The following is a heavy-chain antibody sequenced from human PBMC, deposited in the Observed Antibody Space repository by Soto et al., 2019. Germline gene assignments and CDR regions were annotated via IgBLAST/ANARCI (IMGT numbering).Heavy chain of an antibody. CDR2: VSSSGGST. CDR1: GFTFSNYD. Sequence: EVQLLESGGDLVQPGGSLRFSCAASGFTFSNYDMSWVRQPPGKGLEWVSSVSSSGGSTYYADSVKGGFTNSRDNSKNTLYLQMSSLGAADTAVYHCARRDCGSGRNCEFGAPAFAYWGQGNLVTVTS. D-gene: IGHD2-21*01. CDR3: ARRDCGSGRNCEFGAPAFAY. V-gene: IGHV3-23*01. J-gene: IGHJ4*02.